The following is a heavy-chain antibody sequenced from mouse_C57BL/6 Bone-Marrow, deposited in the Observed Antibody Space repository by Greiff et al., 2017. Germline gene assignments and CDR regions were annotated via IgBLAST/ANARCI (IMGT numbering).Heavy chain of an antibody. J-gene: IGHJ2*01. CDR3: ASNSLGFDY. CDR1: GYTFTSYG. CDR2: IYPRSGST. D-gene: IGHD3-1*01. V-gene: IGHV1-81*01. Sequence: QVQLQQSGAELARPGASVKLSCKASGYTFTSYGISWVKQRTGQGLEWIGEIYPRSGSTYYNEKFKGKATLTADKSSSTAYMELRSLTSEESAIYFCASNSLGFDYWGQGTTLTVSS.